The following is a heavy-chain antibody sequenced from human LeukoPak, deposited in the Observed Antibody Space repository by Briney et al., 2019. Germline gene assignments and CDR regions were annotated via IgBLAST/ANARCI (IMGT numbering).Heavy chain of an antibody. CDR3: AGWPSSSWYKVAAFGI. CDR1: GASISSSNYY. J-gene: IGHJ3*02. V-gene: IGHV4-61*05. Sequence: SETLSLTCAVSGASISSSNYYWGWVRQSPGKGLEWIGYIYYSGSTNYNPSLKSRVTISVDTSKNQFSLKLSSVTAADTAVYYCAGWPSSSWYKVAAFGIWGQGTMVTVSS. D-gene: IGHD6-13*01. CDR2: IYYSGST.